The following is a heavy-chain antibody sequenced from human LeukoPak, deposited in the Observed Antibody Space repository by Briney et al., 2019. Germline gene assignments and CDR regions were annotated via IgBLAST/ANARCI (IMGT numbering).Heavy chain of an antibody. J-gene: IGHJ3*02. D-gene: IGHD1-14*01. CDR3: ARDGHAGAFDI. V-gene: IGHV3-23*01. CDR2: ISNSGGST. CDR1: GFTFTSSA. Sequence: GGSLRLSCAASGFTFTSSAMSWVRQAPGKGLEWVSAISNSGGSTYYADSVKGRFTISRDNSKNSLYLQMNSLRAEDTAVYYCARDGHAGAFDIWGQGTMVTVSS.